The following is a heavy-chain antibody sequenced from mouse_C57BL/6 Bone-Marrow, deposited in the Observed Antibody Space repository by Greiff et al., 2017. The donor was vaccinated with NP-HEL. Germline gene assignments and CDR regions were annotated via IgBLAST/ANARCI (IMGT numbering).Heavy chain of an antibody. CDR1: GYAFSSYW. CDR2: IYPGDGDT. Sequence: QVQLQQSGAELVKPGASVKISCKASGYAFSSYWMNWVKQRPGKGLEWIGQIYPGDGDTNYNGKFKGKATLTADKSSSTAYMQLSSLTSEDSAVYFGARENGFPNAMDYWGQGTSVTVSS. V-gene: IGHV1-80*01. J-gene: IGHJ4*01. CDR3: ARENGFPNAMDY.